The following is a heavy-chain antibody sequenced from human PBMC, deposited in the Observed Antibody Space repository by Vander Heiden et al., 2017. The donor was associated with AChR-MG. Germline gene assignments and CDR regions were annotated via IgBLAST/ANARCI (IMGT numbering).Heavy chain of an antibody. D-gene: IGHD3-10*01. CDR2: ISGRGGST. CDR1: GFTFSGKA. J-gene: IGHJ4*02. CDR3: AKHIGYGSGSYYLIY. V-gene: IGHV3-23*01. Sequence: EVQLLESGGGLVQPGGSLSLSCAASGFTFSGKAMSWVRQAPGKGLEWVSAISGRGGSTYYADSVKGRFTISRDNSKNTLYLQMNSLRAEDTAVYYCAKHIGYGSGSYYLIYWGQGTLVTVSS.